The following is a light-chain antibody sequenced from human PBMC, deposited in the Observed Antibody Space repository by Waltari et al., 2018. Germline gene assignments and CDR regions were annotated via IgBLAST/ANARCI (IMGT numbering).Light chain of an antibody. CDR3: MQALQTPDT. CDR1: QSLLHSNGYNY. J-gene: IGKJ5*01. Sequence: DIVMTQSPLSLPVTPGEPASISCTSSQSLLHSNGYNYLDWYLQKPGQSPQLLIYLGSKLASGVPDRFSGSGSGTDFTLKISRVEAEDVGVYYCMQALQTPDTFGQGTRLEIK. V-gene: IGKV2-28*01. CDR2: LGS.